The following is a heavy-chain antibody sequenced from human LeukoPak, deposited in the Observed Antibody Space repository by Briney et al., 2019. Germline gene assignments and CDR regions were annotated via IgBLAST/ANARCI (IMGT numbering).Heavy chain of an antibody. Sequence: SETLSLTCIVSGGSISSYYWSWIRQPPGKGLEWIGYIYYSGSTNYNPSLKSRVTISVDTSKNQFSLKLSSVTAADTAVYYCARVHTQDLGYCSGGSSYGFDYWGQGTLVTVSS. CDR1: GGSISSYY. D-gene: IGHD2-15*01. CDR3: ARVHTQDLGYCSGGSSYGFDY. CDR2: IYYSGST. J-gene: IGHJ4*02. V-gene: IGHV4-59*01.